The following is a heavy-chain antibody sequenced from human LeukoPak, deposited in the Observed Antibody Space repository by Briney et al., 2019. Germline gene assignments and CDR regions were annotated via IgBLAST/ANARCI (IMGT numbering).Heavy chain of an antibody. Sequence: GGSLRLSCAASGFTFSDYYMSWIRQAPGKGLEWVSYISSSGSTIYYADSMKGRFTISRDNAKNSLYLQMNSLRAEDTAVYYCAFGQATTPFFDYWGQGTLVTVSS. CDR3: AFGQATTPFFDY. V-gene: IGHV3-11*01. CDR1: GFTFSDYY. CDR2: ISSSGSTI. D-gene: IGHD1-26*01. J-gene: IGHJ4*02.